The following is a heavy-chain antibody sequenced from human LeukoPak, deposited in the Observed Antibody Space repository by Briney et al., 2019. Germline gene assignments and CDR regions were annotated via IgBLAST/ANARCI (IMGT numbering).Heavy chain of an antibody. V-gene: IGHV1-69*13. D-gene: IGHD2-21*02. CDR2: IIPIFGTA. J-gene: IGHJ4*02. Sequence: ASVKVSCKASGGTFSSYAISWVRQAPGQGLEWMGGIIPIFGTANYAQKFQGRVTITADESTSTAYMELSSLRSEDTAVYYCAREYCGGDCYPYYFDYWGQGTLVTVSS. CDR1: GGTFSSYA. CDR3: AREYCGGDCYPYYFDY.